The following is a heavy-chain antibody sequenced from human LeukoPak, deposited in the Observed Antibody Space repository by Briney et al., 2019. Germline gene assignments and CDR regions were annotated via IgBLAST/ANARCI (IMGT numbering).Heavy chain of an antibody. J-gene: IGHJ4*02. Sequence: PGGSLTLSCAASGFTFSSYAMHWVRQAPGKGLEWVTVISSDGNTKKYADSMKGRITISRDNSQNTLYLQMNSLRGEDTAMYYCARGQEHGEYPRVFDHWGQGALVTVSS. D-gene: IGHD4-17*01. CDR3: ARGQEHGEYPRVFDH. CDR2: ISSDGNTK. CDR1: GFTFSSYA. V-gene: IGHV3-30-3*01.